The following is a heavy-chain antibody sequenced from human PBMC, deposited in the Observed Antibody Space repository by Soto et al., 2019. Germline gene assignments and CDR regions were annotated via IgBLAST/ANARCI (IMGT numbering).Heavy chain of an antibody. CDR3: ARYCSGGSCYFRDAFDI. J-gene: IGHJ3*02. D-gene: IGHD2-15*01. Sequence: SETLSLTCTVSGGSISSYYWSWIRQPPGKGLEWIGYIYYSGSTNYNPSLKSRVTISVDTSKNQFSLKLSSVTAADTAVYYCARYCSGGSCYFRDAFDIWGQGTMVTVSS. CDR2: IYYSGST. CDR1: GGSISSYY. V-gene: IGHV4-59*08.